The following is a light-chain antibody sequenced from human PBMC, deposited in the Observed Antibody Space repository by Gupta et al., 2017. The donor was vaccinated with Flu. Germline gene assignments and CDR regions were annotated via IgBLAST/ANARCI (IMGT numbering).Light chain of an antibody. V-gene: IGLV2-14*01. CDR2: EVS. Sequence: QSALTQPASVSGSPGQSINLSCTGTSSDVGAYNYVSWYQQHPGESPRLMIYEVSYRPSGISNRFSGSKSGNTASLTISGLRAEDEADYYCNSYTGSGTVFGGGTKVAVL. J-gene: IGLJ3*02. CDR1: SSDVGAYNY. CDR3: NSYTGSGTV.